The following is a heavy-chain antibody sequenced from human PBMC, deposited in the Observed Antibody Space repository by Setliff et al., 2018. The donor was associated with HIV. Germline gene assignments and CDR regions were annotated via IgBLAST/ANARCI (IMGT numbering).Heavy chain of an antibody. CDR2: IKEDGSEQ. V-gene: IGHV3-7*02. Sequence: PGGSLRLSCAASGFSISDFWMSWVRQAPGKGLEWVANIKEDGSEQYYMDSVKGRFTISRDNAKNSLYLQMNSLRAEDTAVYYCARGEPTILIEPAAFFDHWGQGTLVTVSS. D-gene: IGHD2-2*01. CDR1: GFSISDFW. J-gene: IGHJ4*02. CDR3: ARGEPTILIEPAAFFDH.